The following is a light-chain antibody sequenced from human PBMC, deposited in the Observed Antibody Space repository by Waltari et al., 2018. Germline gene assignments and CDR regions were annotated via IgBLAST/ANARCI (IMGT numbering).Light chain of an antibody. CDR1: QSVLYSSNNKNY. V-gene: IGKV4-1*01. Sequence: IVMTQSPASLAVSMGEGATINCKSSQSVLYSSNNKNYLAWSQQKPGQPPKLLIYWASTRESGVPDRFSGSGSGTDFTLTISSLQAEDVAVYYCQQYYTTPCTFGPGTKVDIK. J-gene: IGKJ3*01. CDR2: WAS. CDR3: QQYYTTPCT.